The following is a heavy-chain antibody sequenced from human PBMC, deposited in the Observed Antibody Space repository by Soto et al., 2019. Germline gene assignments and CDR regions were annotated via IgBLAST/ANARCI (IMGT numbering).Heavy chain of an antibody. CDR2: ISSSSSYI. Sequence: PGGSLRLSCAASGFTFSSYSMNWVRQAPGKGLEWVSSISSSSSYIYYADSVKGRFTISRDNAKNSLYLQMNSLRAEDTAVYYCARDLITIFGVAELGMDVWGQGTTVTVSS. J-gene: IGHJ6*02. CDR3: ARDLITIFGVAELGMDV. V-gene: IGHV3-21*01. CDR1: GFTFSSYS. D-gene: IGHD3-3*01.